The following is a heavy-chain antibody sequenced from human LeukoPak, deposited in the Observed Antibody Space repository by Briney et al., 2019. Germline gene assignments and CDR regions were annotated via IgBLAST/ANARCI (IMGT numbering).Heavy chain of an antibody. CDR3: ARDHRILWFGELLFHDAFDV. J-gene: IGHJ3*01. V-gene: IGHV1-69*01. CDR1: GGTFSSYA. Sequence: SVKVSCKASGGTFSSYAISWVRQAPGRGLEWMGGIIPIFGTANYAQKFQGRVTITADESTSTAYMELSSLRSEDTAVYYCARDHRILWFGELLFHDAFDVWGQGTMVTVSS. CDR2: IIPIFGTA. D-gene: IGHD3-10*01.